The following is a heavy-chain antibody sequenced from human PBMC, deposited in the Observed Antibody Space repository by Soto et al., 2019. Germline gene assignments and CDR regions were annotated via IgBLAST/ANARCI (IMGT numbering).Heavy chain of an antibody. J-gene: IGHJ6*02. V-gene: IGHV3-33*01. Sequence: QVQLVESGGGVVQPGRSLRLSCAASGFTFSSYGMHWVRQAPGKGLEWVAVIWYDGSNKYYADSVKGRFTISRDNSKNTLYLKMNSLRAEDTAVYYCARDFGDYYDSSGYYSYYYGMDVWAKGPRSPSP. D-gene: IGHD3-22*01. CDR1: GFTFSSYG. CDR3: ARDFGDYYDSSGYYSYYYGMDV. CDR2: IWYDGSNK.